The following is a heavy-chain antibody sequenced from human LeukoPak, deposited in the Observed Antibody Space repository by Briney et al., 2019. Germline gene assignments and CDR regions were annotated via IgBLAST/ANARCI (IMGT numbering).Heavy chain of an antibody. CDR3: TREGRGSDAFDY. CDR2: IRSKAYGGTT. J-gene: IGHJ4*02. D-gene: IGHD3-16*01. CDR1: GFTFGDYA. V-gene: IGHV3-49*04. Sequence: GGSLRLSCTTSGFTFGDYAMSWVRQAPGKGLEWVGFIRSKAYGGTTEYAASVRGRFTISRDDSRRIVYLQMNSLKTEDTAVYYCTREGRGSDAFDYWGQGTLVTVSS.